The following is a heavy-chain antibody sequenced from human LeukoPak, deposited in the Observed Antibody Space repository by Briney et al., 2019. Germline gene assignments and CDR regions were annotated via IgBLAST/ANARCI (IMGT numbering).Heavy chain of an antibody. CDR2: IGSSSGTI. V-gene: IGHV3-48*04. J-gene: IGHJ6*02. CDR3: ARDYAYCSGGSCYSDIDYYGMDV. D-gene: IGHD2-15*01. Sequence: GGSLRLSCAASGFTFSSYSMNWLRQAPGKGLEWIAYIGSSSGTIYYADSVKGRFTISRDNAKNSLYLQMNSLRAEDTAVYYCARDYAYCSGGSCYSDIDYYGMDVWGQGTTVTVSS. CDR1: GFTFSSYS.